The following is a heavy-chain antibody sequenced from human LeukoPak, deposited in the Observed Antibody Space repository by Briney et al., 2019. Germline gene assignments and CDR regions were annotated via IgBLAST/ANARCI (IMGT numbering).Heavy chain of an antibody. V-gene: IGHV3-33*01. CDR2: IWYDGSNK. Sequence: GRSLRLSCAASGFTFSSYGMHWVRQAPGKGLEWVAVIWYDGSNKYHADSAKGRFTISRDNSKNTLYLQMNSLRAEDTAVYYCARDHGRFGMDVWGQGTTVTVSS. CDR1: GFTFSSYG. D-gene: IGHD3-3*01. J-gene: IGHJ6*02. CDR3: ARDHGRFGMDV.